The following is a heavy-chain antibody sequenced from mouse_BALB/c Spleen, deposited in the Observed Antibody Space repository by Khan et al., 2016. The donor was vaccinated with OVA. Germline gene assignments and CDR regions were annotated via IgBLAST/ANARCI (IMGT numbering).Heavy chain of an antibody. J-gene: IGHJ3*01. CDR2: VSTGGHYT. D-gene: IGHD1-1*01. CDR3: ARLAYYYDSEGFAY. V-gene: IGHV5-6*01. CDR1: GFTFSTYG. Sequence: VELVESGGDVVKPGGSLKLSCAASGFTFSTYGMSWVRQTPDKRLEWVATVSTGGHYTYYPDTVKGRFTISRDNAKNTLYLQMSSLKPEDTAMFYCARLAYYYDSEGFAYWGQGTLVTVSA.